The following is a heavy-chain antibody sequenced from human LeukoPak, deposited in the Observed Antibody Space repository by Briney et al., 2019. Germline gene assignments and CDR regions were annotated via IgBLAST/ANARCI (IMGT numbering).Heavy chain of an antibody. CDR3: ARAGDYYDSSGYYPSRHYFDY. J-gene: IGHJ4*02. V-gene: IGHV4-59*01. CDR1: GGSISSYY. D-gene: IGHD3-22*01. CDR2: IYYSGST. Sequence: KPSETLSLTCTVSGGSISSYYWSWIRQPPGKGLEWIGYIYYSGSTNYNPSLKSRVTISVDTSKNQFSLKLSSVTAADTAVYYCARAGDYYDSSGYYPSRHYFDYWGQGTLVTVSS.